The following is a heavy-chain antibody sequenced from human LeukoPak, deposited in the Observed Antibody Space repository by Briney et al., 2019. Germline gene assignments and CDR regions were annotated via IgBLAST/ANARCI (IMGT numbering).Heavy chain of an antibody. CDR1: GYTFTDYY. J-gene: IGHJ4*02. D-gene: IGHD7-27*01. CDR3: ARGGKSELGACDY. CDR2: INPNGGGT. Sequence: GASVRVSCKTSGYTFTDYYIHWVRQAPGQGLEWMGWINPNGGGTNYAQRFQGRVTMTRDMSISTAYMELSGLRLEDTAVYYCARGGKSELGACDYWGQGTLVTVSS. V-gene: IGHV1-2*02.